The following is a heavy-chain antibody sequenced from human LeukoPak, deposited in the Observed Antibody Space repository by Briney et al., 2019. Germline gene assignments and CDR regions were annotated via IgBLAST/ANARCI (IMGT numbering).Heavy chain of an antibody. J-gene: IGHJ4*02. V-gene: IGHV5-51*01. CDR2: IYPGDSDT. D-gene: IGHD5-12*01. CDR1: GYSFTTYW. Sequence: GESLKISCKGSGYSFTTYWIGWVRQLPGKGLEWMGIIYPGDSDTRYSPSFQGQVTISADKSITTPYLHRIILNAPDATRYHCLRRPTTLPFDYWGQGTLVTVSS. CDR3: LRRPTTLPFDY.